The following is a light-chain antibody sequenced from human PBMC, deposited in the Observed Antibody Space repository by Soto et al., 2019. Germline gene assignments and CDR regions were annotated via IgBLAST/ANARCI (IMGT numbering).Light chain of an antibody. CDR2: AAS. V-gene: IGKV1-39*01. J-gene: IGKJ1*01. Sequence: QMTQSPSSLSASIGDRVTITCRASQSVSIYLNWSQQKPGKAPNLLISAASSLQNGVPSRLRGSGSGTDFTLTISGLQREEFATYYCQQSYSTPPWTFGQGTKVDIK. CDR3: QQSYSTPPWT. CDR1: QSVSIY.